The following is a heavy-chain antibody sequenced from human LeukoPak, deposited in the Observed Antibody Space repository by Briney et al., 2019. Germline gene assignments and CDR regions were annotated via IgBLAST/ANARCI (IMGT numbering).Heavy chain of an antibody. V-gene: IGHV1-2*02. CDR1: GYTFTGYY. CDR3: ARGTMVISHFDF. J-gene: IGHJ4*02. Sequence: GASVKVSCKASGYTFTGYYMHWVRQAPGQGLEWMGWITPNSGGTNYAQKFQGRVTVTRDTSISTAYMELSRLRSDDTAVYYCARGTMVISHFDFWGQGTLVTVSS. CDR2: ITPNSGGT. D-gene: IGHD3-10*01.